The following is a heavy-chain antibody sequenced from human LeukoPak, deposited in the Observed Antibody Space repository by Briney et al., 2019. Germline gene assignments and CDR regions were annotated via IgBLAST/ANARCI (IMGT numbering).Heavy chain of an antibody. CDR1: GFTFSSYS. D-gene: IGHD6-6*01. CDR3: ARDKGTSCLSSFDY. CDR2: ISSSSSYI. Sequence: GGSLRLFCAASGFTFSSYSMNWVRQAPGKGLEWVSSISSSSSYIYYADSVKGRFTISRDNAKNSLYLQMNSLRAEDTAVYYCARDKGTSCLSSFDYWGQGTLVTVSS. J-gene: IGHJ4*02. V-gene: IGHV3-21*01.